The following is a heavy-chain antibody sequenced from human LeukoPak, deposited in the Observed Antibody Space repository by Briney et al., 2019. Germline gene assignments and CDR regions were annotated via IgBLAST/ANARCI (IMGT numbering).Heavy chain of an antibody. J-gene: IGHJ5*02. CDR1: GGSINSYY. CDR3: ARVEGTNWFDP. Sequence: SETLSLTCTVSGGSINSYYWSWIRQPPGKGLEWIGYIYYSGSTNYNPSLKSRVTISVDTSKNQFSLKLSSVTAADTAVYYCARVEGTNWFDPWGQGTLVTVSS. V-gene: IGHV4-59*01. D-gene: IGHD3-10*01. CDR2: IYYSGST.